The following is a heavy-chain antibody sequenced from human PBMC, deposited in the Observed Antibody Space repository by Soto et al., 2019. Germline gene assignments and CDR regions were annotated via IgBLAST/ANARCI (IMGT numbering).Heavy chain of an antibody. V-gene: IGHV3-21*01. CDR1: GFTFRTYT. CDR3: ARDRGYDAHDFYYNAMDV. D-gene: IGHD2-15*01. Sequence: GGSLRLSCISSGFTFRTYTMNWVRQAPGKGLEWVSGIRGFSPYTFYAESVKGRFTISRDNAKNSLFLQMNSLRAEDTAVYYCARDRGYDAHDFYYNAMDVWGQGTTVTVSS. J-gene: IGHJ6*02. CDR2: IRGFSPYT.